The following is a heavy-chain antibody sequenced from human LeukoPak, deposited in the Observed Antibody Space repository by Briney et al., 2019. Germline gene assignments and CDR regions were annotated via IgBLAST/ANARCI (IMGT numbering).Heavy chain of an antibody. CDR2: VYYSGST. V-gene: IGHV4-39*02. Sequence: SETLSLTCTVSGXSITTTNFYWGWIRQPPGKGLEWIGSVYYSGSTYDNPSLKSRVTISVDTSQNQFSLRLSSVTAADTSVYYCARGDYGDYSTFDYWGQGTLVTVSS. D-gene: IGHD4-17*01. CDR3: ARGDYGDYSTFDY. J-gene: IGHJ4*02. CDR1: GXSITTTNFY.